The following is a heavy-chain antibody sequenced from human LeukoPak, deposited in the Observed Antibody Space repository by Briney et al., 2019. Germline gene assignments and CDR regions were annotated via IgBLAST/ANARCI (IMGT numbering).Heavy chain of an antibody. CDR3: ATSGSYRNWFDP. V-gene: IGHV3-21*01. CDR2: ISSSSSYI. J-gene: IGHJ5*02. D-gene: IGHD1-26*01. CDR1: GFTFSSYS. Sequence: GGSLRLSCAASGFTFSSYSMNWVRQAPGKGLEWVSSISSSSSYIYYADSVKGRFTISRDNAKDSLYLQMNSLRAEDTAVYYCATSGSYRNWFDPWGQGTLVTVSS.